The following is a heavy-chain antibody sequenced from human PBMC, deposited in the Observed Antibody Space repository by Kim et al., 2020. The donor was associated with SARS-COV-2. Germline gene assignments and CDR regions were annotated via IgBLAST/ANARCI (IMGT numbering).Heavy chain of an antibody. V-gene: IGHV4-31*03. CDR3: ARFGDYGMDV. Sequence: SETLSLTCTVSGGSISSGGYYWSWIRQHPGKGLEWIGYIYYSGSTYYNPSLKSRVTISVDTSKNQFSLKLSSVTAADTAVYYCARFGDYGMDVWGQGTTVTVSS. D-gene: IGHD3-10*01. J-gene: IGHJ6*02. CDR1: GGSISSGGYY. CDR2: IYYSGST.